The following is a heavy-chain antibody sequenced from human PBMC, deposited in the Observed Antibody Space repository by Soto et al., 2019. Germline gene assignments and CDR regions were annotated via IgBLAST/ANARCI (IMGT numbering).Heavy chain of an antibody. CDR2: IYYSGST. D-gene: IGHD3-22*01. V-gene: IGHV4-61*01. Sequence: PSETLSLTCTVSGGSVSSGSYYWSWIRQPPGKGLEWIGYIYYSGSTNYNPSLKSRVTISVDTSKNQFSLKLSSVTAADTAVYYCARGPLITMIVGVDPWGQGTLVTVSS. J-gene: IGHJ5*02. CDR1: GGSVSSGSYY. CDR3: ARGPLITMIVGVDP.